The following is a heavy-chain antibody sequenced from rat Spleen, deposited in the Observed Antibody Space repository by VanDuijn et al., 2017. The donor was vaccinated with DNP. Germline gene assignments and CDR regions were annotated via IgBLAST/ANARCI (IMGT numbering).Heavy chain of an antibody. CDR3: ATQTLNSY. Sequence: EVQLVESGGGLVQPGRSLKLSCAASGFTFSDYSMAWVRQAPKKGLEWVATIVYDGSSSFYGDSVTGRFTISRDNAKSTLYLQMDSLRSEDTATYYCATQTLNSYWGQGVMVTVSS. V-gene: IGHV5S10*01. J-gene: IGHJ2*01. D-gene: IGHD1-11*01. CDR2: IVYDGSSS. CDR1: GFTFSDYS.